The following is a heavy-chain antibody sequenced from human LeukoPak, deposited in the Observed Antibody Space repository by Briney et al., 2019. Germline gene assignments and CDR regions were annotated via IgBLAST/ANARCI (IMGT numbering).Heavy chain of an antibody. CDR3: ARKGRILEWLLLDY. J-gene: IGHJ4*02. Sequence: PGGSLRLSCAASGFTFSSYAMSWVRQAPGKGLEWVSAISGSGGSTYYADSVKGRFTISRDNSKNTLYLQMNSLRAEDTAVYYCARKGRILEWLLLDYWGQGTLVTVSS. CDR2: ISGSGGST. CDR1: GFTFSSYA. V-gene: IGHV3-23*01. D-gene: IGHD3-3*01.